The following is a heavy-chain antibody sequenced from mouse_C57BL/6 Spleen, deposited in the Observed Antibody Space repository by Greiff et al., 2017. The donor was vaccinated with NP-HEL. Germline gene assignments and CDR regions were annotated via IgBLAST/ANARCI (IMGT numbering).Heavy chain of an antibody. CDR3: ARDELGRFAY. D-gene: IGHD4-1*01. CDR2: RRNKANDYTT. V-gene: IGHV7-1*01. J-gene: IGHJ3*01. Sequence: EVKLVESGGGLVQSGRSLRLSCATSGFTFSDFYMEWVRQAPGKGLEWIAARRNKANDYTTEYSASVKGRFIVSRDTSQSLLYLQMNALRAEDTAIYYCARDELGRFAYWGQGTLVTVSA. CDR1: GFTFSDFY.